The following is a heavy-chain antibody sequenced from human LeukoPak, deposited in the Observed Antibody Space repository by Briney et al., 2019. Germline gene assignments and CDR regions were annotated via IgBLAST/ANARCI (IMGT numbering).Heavy chain of an antibody. Sequence: GGSLRLSCAASGFTFSSYAMSWVRQAPGKGLEWVSAISGGGDNTYYADSMKGRLTISRDNSKNTLYLQMNSLRAEDTAVYYCAKDRTYYDFWSGQGGFDYWGLGTLLTVSS. CDR3: AKDRTYYDFWSGQGGFDY. CDR2: ISGGGDNT. V-gene: IGHV3-23*01. J-gene: IGHJ4*02. D-gene: IGHD3-3*01. CDR1: GFTFSSYA.